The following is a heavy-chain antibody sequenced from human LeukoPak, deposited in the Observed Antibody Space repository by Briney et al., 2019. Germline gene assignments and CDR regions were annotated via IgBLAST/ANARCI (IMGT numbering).Heavy chain of an antibody. V-gene: IGHV1-8*01. Sequence: ASVKVSCKASGYTFTSYDTNWVRQATGQGLEWMGWMNPNSGNTGYAQKFQGRVTMTRNTSISTAYMELSSLRSEDTAVYYCARAHTDYHILTGYYEFDYWGQGTLVTVSS. CDR3: ARAHTDYHILTGYYEFDY. D-gene: IGHD3-9*01. J-gene: IGHJ4*02. CDR2: MNPNSGNT. CDR1: GYTFTSYD.